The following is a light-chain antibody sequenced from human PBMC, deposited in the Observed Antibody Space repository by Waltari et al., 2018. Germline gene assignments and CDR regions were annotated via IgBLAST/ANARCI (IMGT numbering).Light chain of an antibody. Sequence: EVVLTQSPATLSLSPGERAALSCWASQRVGSGYITWYQQKPGQPPRLLIYGTSNRATGIPDRFSGSGSATDFTLTISRLEPEDFAVYYCQHYGSSSFTFGPGTKVEMK. V-gene: IGKV3-20*01. CDR2: GTS. CDR1: QRVGSGY. J-gene: IGKJ3*01. CDR3: QHYGSSSFT.